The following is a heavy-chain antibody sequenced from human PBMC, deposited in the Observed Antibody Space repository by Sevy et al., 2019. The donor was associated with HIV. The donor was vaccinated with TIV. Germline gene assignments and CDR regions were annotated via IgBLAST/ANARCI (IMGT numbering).Heavy chain of an antibody. J-gene: IGHJ6*02. D-gene: IGHD2-15*01. V-gene: IGHV3-30*18. CDR2: ISYDGSNK. CDR1: GFTFSSYG. Sequence: GGCLRLSCAASGFTFSSYGMHWVRQAPGKGLEWVAVISYDGSNKYYADSVKGRFTISRDNSKNTLYLQMNSLRAEDTAVYYCAKQIEDIVVVVAATNYYYGMDVWGQGTTVTVSS. CDR3: AKQIEDIVVVVAATNYYYGMDV.